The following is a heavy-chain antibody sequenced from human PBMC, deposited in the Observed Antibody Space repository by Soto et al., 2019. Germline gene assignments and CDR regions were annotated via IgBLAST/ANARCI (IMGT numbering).Heavy chain of an antibody. V-gene: IGHV1-69*13. J-gene: IGHJ4*02. D-gene: IGHD2-2*01. Sequence: GASVKVSCKASGGTFSSYAISWVRQAPGQGLEWMGGIIPIFGTANYAQKFQGRVTITADESTSTAYMELSSLRSEDTAVYYCASTFVPAAIPFDYWGQGTLVTAPQ. CDR2: IIPIFGTA. CDR1: GGTFSSYA. CDR3: ASTFVPAAIPFDY.